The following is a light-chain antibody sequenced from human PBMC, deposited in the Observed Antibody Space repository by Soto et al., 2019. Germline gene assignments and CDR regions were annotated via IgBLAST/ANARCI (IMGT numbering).Light chain of an antibody. Sequence: QSGLTQPASVSGSPGQSITISCTGSGRDIGAYDYVSWYQQHPGKAPKLIIYGVKNRPSGVSNRFSASKSAFTASLTISGLQTENEADYYCISYTTSYFYVFGHGTKLTVL. CDR1: GRDIGAYDY. J-gene: IGLJ1*01. V-gene: IGLV2-14*01. CDR3: ISYTTSYFYV. CDR2: GVK.